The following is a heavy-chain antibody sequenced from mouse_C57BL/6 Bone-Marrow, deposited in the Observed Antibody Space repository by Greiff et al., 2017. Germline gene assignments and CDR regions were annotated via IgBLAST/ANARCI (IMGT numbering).Heavy chain of an antibody. Sequence: DVMLVESGRGLVQPGEPLILPCEFNEYEFPSHDFSWVRMTPETRRELVAAVNSDGGSTYYPDTIERRFIISRDNTQKTLYLQMSSLRSEDTALYYCARRRSYAWFAYWGQGTLVTVSA. CDR3: ARRRSYAWFAY. CDR2: VNSDGGST. V-gene: IGHV5-2*03. J-gene: IGHJ3*01. D-gene: IGHD1-1*01. CDR1: EYEFPSHD.